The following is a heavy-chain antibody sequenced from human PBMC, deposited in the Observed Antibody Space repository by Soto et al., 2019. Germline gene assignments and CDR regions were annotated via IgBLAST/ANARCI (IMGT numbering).Heavy chain of an antibody. V-gene: IGHV4-59*01. CDR3: ARTSWAAAYFDY. J-gene: IGHJ4*02. CDR2: IYYSGST. CDR1: GGSISSYY. D-gene: IGHD6-13*01. Sequence: PSETLSLTXTVSGGSISSYYWSWIRQPPGKGLEWIGYIYYSGSTNYNPSLKSRVTISVDTSKNQFSLKLSSVTAADTAVYYCARTSWAAAYFDYWGQGTLGTVSS.